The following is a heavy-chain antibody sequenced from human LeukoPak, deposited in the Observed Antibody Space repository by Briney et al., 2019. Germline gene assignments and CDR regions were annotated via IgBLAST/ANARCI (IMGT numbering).Heavy chain of an antibody. CDR3: ARDHYVWGSYRSLHYYYMDV. J-gene: IGHJ6*03. D-gene: IGHD3-16*02. CDR1: GGTFSSYG. CDR2: ISAYNGNT. V-gene: IGHV1-18*01. Sequence: GASVKVSCKASGGTFSSYGISWVRQAPGQGLEWMGWISAYNGNTNYAQKLQGRVTMTTDTSTSTAYMELRSLRSDDTAVYYCARDHYVWGSYRSLHYYYMDVWGKGTTVTISS.